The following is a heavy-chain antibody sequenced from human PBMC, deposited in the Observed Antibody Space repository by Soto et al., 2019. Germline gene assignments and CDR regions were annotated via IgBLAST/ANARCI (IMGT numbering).Heavy chain of an antibody. CDR1: GFTFSDYY. CDR2: ISSSGSII. V-gene: IGHV3-11*01. Sequence: LRLSCAASGFTFSDYYMSWIRQAPGKGLEWVSYISSSGSIIYYADSVKGRFTISRDNAKNSLYLQLNSLRAEDTAVYYCARDLGYYASDGYFDYWGQGTVVTVSS. CDR3: ARDLGYYASDGYFDY. D-gene: IGHD3-22*01. J-gene: IGHJ4*02.